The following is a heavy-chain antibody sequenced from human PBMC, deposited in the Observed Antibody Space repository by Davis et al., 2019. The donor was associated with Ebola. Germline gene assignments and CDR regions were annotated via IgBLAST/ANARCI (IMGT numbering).Heavy chain of an antibody. D-gene: IGHD5-12*01. CDR1: GDTFVTSW. V-gene: IGHV5-51*01. Sequence: PGGSLRLSCKGSGDTFVTSWIAWVRHMPGKGLEWLGIIYPGDSDTRYIPSFQGQVTFSADKSIYTAYLQWGSLKTSDTAMYYCATHGSGYGGSPLFDSWGQGTLVTVSS. CDR2: IYPGDSDT. J-gene: IGHJ4*02. CDR3: ATHGSGYGGSPLFDS.